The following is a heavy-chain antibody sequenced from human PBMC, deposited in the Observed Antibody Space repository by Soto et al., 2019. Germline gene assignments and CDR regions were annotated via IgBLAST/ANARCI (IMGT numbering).Heavy chain of an antibody. CDR1: GYTLTSYA. CDR2: INAGNGNT. D-gene: IGHD2-8*01. V-gene: IGHV1-3*01. J-gene: IGHJ6*02. CDR3: ARGDSTDCSNGVCSFFYNHDMDV. Sequence: SVKVSCKASGYTLTSYAMHWVRQAPGQRLEWMGWINAGNGNTKYSQKFQGRVTITRDTSASTAYMELSSLTSDDTAIYYCARGDSTDCSNGVCSFFYNHDMDVWGQGTTVTVSS.